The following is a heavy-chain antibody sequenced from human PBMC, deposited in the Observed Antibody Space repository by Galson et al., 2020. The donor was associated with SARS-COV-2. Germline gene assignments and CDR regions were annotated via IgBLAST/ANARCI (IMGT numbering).Heavy chain of an antibody. Sequence: GGSLRLSCAASGFTFDDYGMSWVRQAPGKGLEWVSGINWNGGSTGYADSEKGRFTISRDNAKNSLYLQMNSLRAEDTALYYCARVEARYSSSWYSGFDYWGQGTLVTVSS. V-gene: IGHV3-20*04. J-gene: IGHJ4*02. CDR3: ARVEARYSSSWYSGFDY. D-gene: IGHD6-13*01. CDR2: INWNGGST. CDR1: GFTFDDYG.